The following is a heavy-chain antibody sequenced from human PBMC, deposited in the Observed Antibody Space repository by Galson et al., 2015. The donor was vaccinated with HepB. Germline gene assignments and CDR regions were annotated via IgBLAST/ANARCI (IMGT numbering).Heavy chain of an antibody. V-gene: IGHV3-23*01. D-gene: IGHD2-2*01. CDR3: AKGSDIVVVPAYYMDV. Sequence: SLRLSCAASGFTFSTYAMSWVRQTPGKGLEWVSVLSGSGGSTYYADSVKGRFTISRDNSKNTLYLQMNSLRAEDTAVYYCAKGSDIVVVPAYYMDVWGKGTTVTVSS. J-gene: IGHJ6*03. CDR2: LSGSGGST. CDR1: GFTFSTYA.